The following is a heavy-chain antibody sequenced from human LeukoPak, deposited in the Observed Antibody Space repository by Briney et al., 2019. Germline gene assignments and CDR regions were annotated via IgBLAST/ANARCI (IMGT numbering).Heavy chain of an antibody. Sequence: PSETLSLTCTVSGGSISSYYWSWIRQPPGKGLEWIGYIYTSGSTNYNPSLKSRVTISVDTSKNQFSLKLSSVTAADTAVYYCARHGPEYSYGLNYFDYWGQGTLVTVSS. CDR1: GGSISSYY. D-gene: IGHD5-18*01. CDR2: IYTSGST. J-gene: IGHJ4*02. V-gene: IGHV4-4*09. CDR3: ARHGPEYSYGLNYFDY.